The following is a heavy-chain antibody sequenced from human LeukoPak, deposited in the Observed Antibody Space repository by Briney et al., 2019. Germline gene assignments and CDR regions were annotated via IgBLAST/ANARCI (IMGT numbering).Heavy chain of an antibody. J-gene: IGHJ4*02. Sequence: SETLSLTYTVSGGSISSSSYYWGWTRQPPGKGLEWIGSIYYSGSTYYNPSLKSRVTISVDTSKNQFSLKLSSVTAADTAVYYCARAGGYVRRTNTFDYWGQGTLVTVSS. D-gene: IGHD5-18*01. CDR2: IYYSGST. CDR3: ARAGGYVRRTNTFDY. CDR1: GGSISSSSYY. V-gene: IGHV4-39*07.